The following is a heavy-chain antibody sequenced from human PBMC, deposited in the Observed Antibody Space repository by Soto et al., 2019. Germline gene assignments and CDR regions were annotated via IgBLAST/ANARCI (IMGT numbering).Heavy chain of an antibody. CDR2: INPSGGIT. CDR3: ARAGDYYPFDY. J-gene: IGHJ4*02. D-gene: IGHD4-17*01. CDR1: GYTFTSYY. V-gene: IGHV1-46*01. Sequence: GSVKVSCKASGYTFTSYYMHWVPQAPGQRLEWVGIINPSGGITSNAETSPGRNTMTRDTPTSPVYMELSSLRSEDTAVHYCARAGDYYPFDYWGQGTLVTVSS.